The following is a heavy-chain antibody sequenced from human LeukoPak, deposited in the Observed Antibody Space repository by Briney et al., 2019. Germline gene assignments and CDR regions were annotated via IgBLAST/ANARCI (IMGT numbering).Heavy chain of an antibody. V-gene: IGHV3-30*18. D-gene: IGHD2-8*01. Sequence: GRSLRLSCAASGFIFSSYDMYWVRQAPGKGLEWVAVISNDGNNKQYADSVKGRFTISRDNSKNTLYLQMNSLRADDTAVYHCAKDGLMRFFDYWGQGTLVTVSS. CDR3: AKDGLMRFFDY. CDR2: ISNDGNNK. J-gene: IGHJ4*02. CDR1: GFIFSSYD.